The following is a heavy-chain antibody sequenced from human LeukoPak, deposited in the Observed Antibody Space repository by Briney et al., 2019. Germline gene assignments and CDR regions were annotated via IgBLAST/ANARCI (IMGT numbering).Heavy chain of an antibody. D-gene: IGHD6-13*01. CDR3: ARVGIAAAGRLNWFDP. CDR1: GGSISSSSYY. V-gene: IGHV4-39*07. J-gene: IGHJ5*02. CDR2: IYYSGST. Sequence: SETLSLTCTVSGGSISSSSYYWGWIRQPPGKGLEWIGSIYYSGSTYYNPSLKSRVTISVDTSKNQFSLKLSSVTAADTAVYYCARVGIAAAGRLNWFDPWGQGTLVTVSS.